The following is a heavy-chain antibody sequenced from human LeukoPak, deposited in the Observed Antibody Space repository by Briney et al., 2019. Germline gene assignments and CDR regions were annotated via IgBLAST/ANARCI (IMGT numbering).Heavy chain of an antibody. Sequence: GGSLRPSCAASGFTFRSYEMNWVRQAPGKGLEWVSYISSSGSTIYYADSVKGRFTISRDNAKNSLYLQMNSLRTEDTAVYYCARLRGALETHFDYWGQGTLVTVSS. D-gene: IGHD4-23*01. CDR3: ARLRGALETHFDY. J-gene: IGHJ4*02. V-gene: IGHV3-48*03. CDR1: GFTFRSYE. CDR2: ISSSGSTI.